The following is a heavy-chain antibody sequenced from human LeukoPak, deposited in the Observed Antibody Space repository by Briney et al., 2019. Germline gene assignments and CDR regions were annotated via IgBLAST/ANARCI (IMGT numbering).Heavy chain of an antibody. Sequence: PGGSLRLSSAASGFTFSDYYMSWIRQAPGKGLEWVSYISSSGSTIYYVDSVKGRFTISRDNAKNSLYLQMNSLRAEDTAVYYCARDAVAGSFDYWGQGTLVTVSS. D-gene: IGHD6-19*01. J-gene: IGHJ4*02. V-gene: IGHV3-11*01. CDR2: ISSSGSTI. CDR1: GFTFSDYY. CDR3: ARDAVAGSFDY.